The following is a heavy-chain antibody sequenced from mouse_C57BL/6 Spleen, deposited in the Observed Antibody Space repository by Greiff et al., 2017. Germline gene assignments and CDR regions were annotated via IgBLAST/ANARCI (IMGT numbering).Heavy chain of an antibody. J-gene: IGHJ1*03. Sequence: EVQLQQSGPELVKPGASVKISCKASGYTFTDYYMNWVKQSHGKSLEWIGDINPNNGGTSYNQKFKGKATLTVDKSSSTAYMELRSLTSEDSAVYYCARSPYPYGSSPYWYFDVWGTGTTVTVSS. CDR2: INPNNGGT. CDR3: ARSPYPYGSSPYWYFDV. CDR1: GYTFTDYY. V-gene: IGHV1-26*01. D-gene: IGHD1-1*01.